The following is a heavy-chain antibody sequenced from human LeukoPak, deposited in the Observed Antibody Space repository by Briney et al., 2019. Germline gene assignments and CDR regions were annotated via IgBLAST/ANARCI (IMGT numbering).Heavy chain of an antibody. Sequence: GGSLRLSCSASGFAFSVYAMSWLRQPPGKGLEWVSTINANSGTTSYAASVRGRFTIPRDNSKNTLYLQLNTLRADDTATYYCAKPISGGLAVTADWFHPWGQGTLVVVSS. D-gene: IGHD6-19*01. CDR1: GFAFSVYA. CDR3: AKPISGGLAVTADWFHP. CDR2: INANSGTT. J-gene: IGHJ5*01. V-gene: IGHV3-23*01.